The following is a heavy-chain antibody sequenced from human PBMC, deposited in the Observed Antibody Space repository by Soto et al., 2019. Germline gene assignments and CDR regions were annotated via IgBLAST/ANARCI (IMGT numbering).Heavy chain of an antibody. Sequence: GGSLRLSCAASGFTFSSYAMSWVRQAPGKGLEWVSAISGSGGSTYYADSVKGRFTISRDNSKSTLYLQMNSLRAEDTAVYYCAKERLIQLWPHYYYYGMDVWGQGTTVTVSS. J-gene: IGHJ6*02. D-gene: IGHD5-18*01. CDR1: GFTFSSYA. V-gene: IGHV3-23*01. CDR3: AKERLIQLWPHYYYYGMDV. CDR2: ISGSGGST.